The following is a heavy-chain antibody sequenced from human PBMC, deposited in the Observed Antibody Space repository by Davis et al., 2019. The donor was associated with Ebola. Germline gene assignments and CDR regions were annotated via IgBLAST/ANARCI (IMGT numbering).Heavy chain of an antibody. D-gene: IGHD1-26*01. CDR3: ARRLSGNWFDP. J-gene: IGHJ5*02. V-gene: IGHV5-51*01. CDR2: VYPGDSDT. Sequence: GESLKISCKASGYRFTSYWIAWVRQKPGKGLEWMGIVYPGDSDTRYSPSFQGQVIISADKSINTAYLKWSSLKASDTATYYCARRLSGNWFDPWGQGTLVTVSS. CDR1: GYRFTSYW.